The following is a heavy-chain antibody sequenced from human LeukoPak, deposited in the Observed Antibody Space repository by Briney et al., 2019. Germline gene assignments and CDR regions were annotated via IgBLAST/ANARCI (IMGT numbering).Heavy chain of an antibody. Sequence: GGSLRLSCAASGFTLSSYAMHWVRQAPGKGLEWVAVISYDGSNKYYADSVKGRFTISRDNSKNTLYLQMNSLRAEDTAVYYCAKAAAGLFDYWGQGALVTVSS. CDR3: AKAAAGLFDY. D-gene: IGHD6-25*01. J-gene: IGHJ4*02. CDR2: ISYDGSNK. CDR1: GFTLSSYA. V-gene: IGHV3-30-3*01.